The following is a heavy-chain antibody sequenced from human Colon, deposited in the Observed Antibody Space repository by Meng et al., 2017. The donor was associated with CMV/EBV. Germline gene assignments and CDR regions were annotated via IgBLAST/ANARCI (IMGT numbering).Heavy chain of an antibody. CDR3: ARGQLWLDS. Sequence: GESLRLSCAASGMTLSSYWMTWVRQAPGKGLEWVANIKQDGSEIYYVDSVKGRFTISRDNAKNSLYLQMNNLRAEDTAVYYCARGQLWLDSWGQGTLVTVSS. J-gene: IGHJ5*01. D-gene: IGHD4-11*01. V-gene: IGHV3-7*04. CDR2: IKQDGSEI. CDR1: GMTLSSYW.